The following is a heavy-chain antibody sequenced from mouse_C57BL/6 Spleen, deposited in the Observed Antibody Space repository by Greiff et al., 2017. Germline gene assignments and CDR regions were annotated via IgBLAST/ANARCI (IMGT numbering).Heavy chain of an antibody. V-gene: IGHV2-5*01. Sequence: VKLVESGPGLVQPSQSLSITCTVSGFSLTSYGVHWVRQSPGKGLEWLGVIWRGGSTDYNAAFMSRLSITKDNSKSQVFFKMNSLQADDTAIYYCAKNSLTVVATDAMDYWGQGTSVTVSS. CDR2: IWRGGST. D-gene: IGHD1-1*01. CDR3: AKNSLTVVATDAMDY. J-gene: IGHJ4*01. CDR1: GFSLTSYG.